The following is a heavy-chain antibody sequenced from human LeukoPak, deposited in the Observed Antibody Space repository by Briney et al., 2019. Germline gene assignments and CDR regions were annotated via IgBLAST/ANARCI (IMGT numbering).Heavy chain of an antibody. CDR1: GFTFDDYA. Sequence: PGGSLRLSCAASGFTFDDYAMHWVRQAPGKGLEWVSGISWNSGSIVYADSVKGRFTISRDNAKNSVYVQMNRLRAGDMALYYCAKDIRFARHSSTTGLTTGFDYWGQGTLVTVSS. D-gene: IGHD6-13*01. V-gene: IGHV3-9*03. CDR3: AKDIRFARHSSTTGLTTGFDY. CDR2: ISWNSGSI. J-gene: IGHJ4*02.